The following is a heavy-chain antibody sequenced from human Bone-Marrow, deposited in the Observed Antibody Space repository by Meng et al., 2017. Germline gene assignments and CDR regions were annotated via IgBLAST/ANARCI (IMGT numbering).Heavy chain of an antibody. CDR2: IYPGDSDT. J-gene: IGHJ5*02. CDR3: AREKVYDYVWGSYRPPPAYWFDP. CDR1: GYRFTTSW. D-gene: IGHD3-16*02. V-gene: IGHV5-51*01. Sequence: GESLKISCKASGYRFTTSWIGWVRQMPGKGLEWMGIIYPGDSDTTYSPSFEGQVTISVDKSCSTAYRQWSSLKASDTAMYYCAREKVYDYVWGSYRPPPAYWFDPWGQGTLVTVSS.